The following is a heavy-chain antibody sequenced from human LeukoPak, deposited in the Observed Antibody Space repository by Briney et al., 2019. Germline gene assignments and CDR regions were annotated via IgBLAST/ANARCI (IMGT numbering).Heavy chain of an antibody. Sequence: GGSLRLSCAASGFTFDDYAMNWVRQAPGKGLEWVSGISWNSGSIHYVDSVKGRFTISRANAKNSLYLQMNSLRAEDTAVYYCARDQSSVAGTTYNWFDPWGQGTLVTVSS. CDR3: ARDQSSVAGTTYNWFDP. CDR1: GFTFDDYA. CDR2: ISWNSGSI. D-gene: IGHD6-19*01. J-gene: IGHJ5*02. V-gene: IGHV3-9*01.